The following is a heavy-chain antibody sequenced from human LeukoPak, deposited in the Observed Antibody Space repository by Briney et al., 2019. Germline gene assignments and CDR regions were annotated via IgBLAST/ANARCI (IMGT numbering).Heavy chain of an antibody. D-gene: IGHD4-17*01. CDR1: GFTFSSYW. V-gene: IGHV3-33*08. J-gene: IGHJ5*02. Sequence: PGGSLRLSCAASGFTFSSYWMSWVRQAPGKGLEWVAVIWYDGSNKYYADSVKGRFTISRDNSKNTLYLQMNSLRAEDTAVYYCARDRGYGDSNWFDPWGQGTLVTVSS. CDR3: ARDRGYGDSNWFDP. CDR2: IWYDGSNK.